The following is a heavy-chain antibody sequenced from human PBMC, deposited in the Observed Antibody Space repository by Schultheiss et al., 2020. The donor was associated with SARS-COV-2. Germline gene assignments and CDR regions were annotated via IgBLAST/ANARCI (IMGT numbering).Heavy chain of an antibody. CDR3: ARARYSSSWREAEYFQH. V-gene: IGHV3-11*01. J-gene: IGHJ1*01. D-gene: IGHD6-13*01. CDR2: ISSSGSTI. Sequence: GGSLRLSCTASGFTFGDYAMSWVRQAPGKGLEWVSYISSSGSTIYYADSVKGRFTISRDNAKNSLYLQMNSLRAEDTAVYYCARARYSSSWREAEYFQHWGQGTLVTVSS. CDR1: GFTFGDYA.